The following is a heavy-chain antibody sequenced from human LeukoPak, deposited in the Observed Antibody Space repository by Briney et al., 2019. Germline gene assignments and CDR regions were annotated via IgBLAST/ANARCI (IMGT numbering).Heavy chain of an antibody. CDR2: ISGDGGST. CDR1: GFTFDDYA. D-gene: IGHD2-2*01. CDR3: AKDIGVVVPTALYFDY. V-gene: IGHV3-43*02. Sequence: PGGCLRLSCAASGFTFDDYAMHWVRQGPGKGLEWVSLISGDGGSTYYADSVMGRFTISRDNSKNSLYLHMNSLGTEDTALYYCAKDIGVVVPTALYFDYWGQGTLVTVSS. J-gene: IGHJ4*02.